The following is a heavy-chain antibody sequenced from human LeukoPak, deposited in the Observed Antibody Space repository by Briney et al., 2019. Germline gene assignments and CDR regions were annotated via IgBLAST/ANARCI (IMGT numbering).Heavy chain of an antibody. CDR3: ARGVVPAARWYNWFDP. CDR2: ISAYNGNT. V-gene: IGHV1-18*01. D-gene: IGHD2-2*01. J-gene: IGHJ5*02. CDR1: GYTFTSYG. Sequence: ASVKVSCKASGYTFTSYGISWVRQAPGQGLEWMGWISAYNGNTNYAQKLQGRVTMTTDTSTSTAYMELRSLRSDDTAVYYCARGVVPAARWYNWFDPWGQGTLVTVSS.